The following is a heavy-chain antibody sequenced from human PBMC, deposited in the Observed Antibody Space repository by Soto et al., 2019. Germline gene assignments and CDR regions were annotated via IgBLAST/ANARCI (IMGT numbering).Heavy chain of an antibody. CDR1: GFTFSSYS. CDR2: ISSSSSYI. V-gene: IGHV3-21*01. J-gene: IGHJ4*02. CDR3: ARAIAVAAIDY. D-gene: IGHD6-19*01. Sequence: PGGSLRLSCSASGFTFSSYSMNWVRQAPGKGLEWVSSISSSSSYIYYADSVKGRFTISRDNAKNSLYLQMNSLRAEDTAVYYCARAIAVAAIDYWGQGTLVTSPQ.